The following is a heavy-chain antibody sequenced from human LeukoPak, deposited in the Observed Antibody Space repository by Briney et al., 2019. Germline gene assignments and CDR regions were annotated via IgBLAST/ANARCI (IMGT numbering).Heavy chain of an antibody. D-gene: IGHD2-15*01. V-gene: IGHV3-49*04. CDR1: GFTFGDYA. CDR2: IRSKAYGGTT. J-gene: IGHJ4*02. Sequence: GGSLRLSCTASGFTFGDYAMSCVRQTPGKGLEWVGFIRSKAYGGTTEYAASVKGRFTISRDDSKSIAYLQMNSLKTEDTAVYYCQGGLYYFDYWGQGTLVTVSS. CDR3: QGGLYYFDY.